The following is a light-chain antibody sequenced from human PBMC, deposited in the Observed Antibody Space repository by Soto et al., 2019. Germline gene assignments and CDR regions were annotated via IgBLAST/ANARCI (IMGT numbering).Light chain of an antibody. CDR3: QQYEKSPKT. Sequence: SAAAVSVKTGERATLSCRASQSVGSNVAWYQQKPGQAPRLLIYGASSRATGIPDRFSGSGSGTDFTLTISRLEPEDFAVYYCQQYEKSPKTFGQGSIVDIK. CDR1: QSVGSN. J-gene: IGKJ1*01. V-gene: IGKV3D-15*01. CDR2: GAS.